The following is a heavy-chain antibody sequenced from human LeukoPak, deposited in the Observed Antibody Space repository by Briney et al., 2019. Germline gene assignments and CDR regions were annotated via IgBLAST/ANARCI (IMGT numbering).Heavy chain of an antibody. J-gene: IGHJ2*01. CDR2: IYYSGST. CDR3: ARDPSREIAVAGTQWWYFDL. D-gene: IGHD6-19*01. CDR1: GGSISSYY. V-gene: IGHV4-59*01. Sequence: PSETLSLTCTVSGGSISSYYWSWIRQPPGKGLEWIGYIYYSGSTNYNPSLKSRVTISVDTSKNQFSLKLSSVTAADTAVYYCARDPSREIAVAGTQWWYFDLWGRGTLVTVSS.